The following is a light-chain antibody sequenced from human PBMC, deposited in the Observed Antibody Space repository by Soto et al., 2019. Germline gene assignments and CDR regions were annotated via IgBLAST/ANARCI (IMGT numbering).Light chain of an antibody. CDR2: GAS. CDR3: QQYNNWPLT. J-gene: IGKJ4*01. V-gene: IGKV3-15*01. Sequence: EIVMTQSPATLSVSPGERATLSCRASQSVSSNLAWYQRKPGQSPRLLISGASTRATGIPARFSGSGSGTEFTLTISSLQSEDFAVYYCQQYNNWPLTFGGGTKLEIK. CDR1: QSVSSN.